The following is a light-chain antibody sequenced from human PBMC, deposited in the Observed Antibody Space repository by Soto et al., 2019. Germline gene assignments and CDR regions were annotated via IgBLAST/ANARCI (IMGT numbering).Light chain of an antibody. CDR1: QSISSS. V-gene: IGKV1-39*01. Sequence: DIQMTQSPSSLSASVRDRVTITCRASQSISSSLNWYQQKPGKAPKLLIYGASTLQSGVPSRFSGSGSGADLTITINSLQPEDFETYYCQQSFSTPITFGQGTRLEIK. CDR3: QQSFSTPIT. J-gene: IGKJ5*01. CDR2: GAS.